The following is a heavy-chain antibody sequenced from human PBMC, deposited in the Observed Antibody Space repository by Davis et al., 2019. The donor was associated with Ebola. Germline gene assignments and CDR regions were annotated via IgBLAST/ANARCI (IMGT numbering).Heavy chain of an antibody. J-gene: IGHJ6*04. CDR1: GFTFSSYA. D-gene: IGHD3/OR15-3a*01. V-gene: IGHV3-23*01. CDR3: AKDMYYDFWTDYTGDFDYGMDV. Sequence: GGSLRLSCAASGFTFSSYAMSWVRQAPGRGLEWLSTIRNDGRKTYYADSVKGRLTISRDNSRNTLYLQMNSLRAEDTALYYCAKDMYYDFWTDYTGDFDYGMDVWGKGTTVTVSS. CDR2: IRNDGRKT.